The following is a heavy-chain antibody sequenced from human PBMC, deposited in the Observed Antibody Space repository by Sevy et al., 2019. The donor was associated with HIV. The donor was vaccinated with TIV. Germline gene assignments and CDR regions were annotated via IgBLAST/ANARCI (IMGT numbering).Heavy chain of an antibody. CDR2: MNPNSGNT. CDR1: GYTFTSYD. CDR3: ARGGFGFGELIYPLGV. Sequence: ASVKVSCKASGYTFTSYDINWVRQATGQGLEWMGWMNPNSGNTGYAQKFQGRVTMTRNTSISTAYMELSSLRSEDTAVYYCARGGFGFGELIYPLGVWGQGTTVTVSS. D-gene: IGHD3-10*01. V-gene: IGHV1-8*01. J-gene: IGHJ6*02.